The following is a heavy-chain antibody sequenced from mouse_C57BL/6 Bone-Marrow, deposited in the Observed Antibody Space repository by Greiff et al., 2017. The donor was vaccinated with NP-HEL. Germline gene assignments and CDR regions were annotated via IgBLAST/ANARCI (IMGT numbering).Heavy chain of an antibody. D-gene: IGHD2-4*01. CDR3: ARWGITTGGYWYFDV. J-gene: IGHJ1*03. Sequence: QVQLKQSGAELVRPGTSVKMSCKASGYTFTNYWIGWAKQRPGHGLEWIGDIYPGGGYTNYNEKFKGKATLTADKSSSTAYMQFSSLTAEDSDIYYCARWGITTGGYWYFDVWGTGTTVTVSS. V-gene: IGHV1-63*01. CDR1: GYTFTNYW. CDR2: IYPGGGYT.